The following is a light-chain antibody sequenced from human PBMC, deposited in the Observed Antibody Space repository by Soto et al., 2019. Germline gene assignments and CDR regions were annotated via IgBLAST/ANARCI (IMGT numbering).Light chain of an antibody. CDR2: WAS. CDR1: QSVLYSSNNKNY. CDR3: QQYYTTRRT. J-gene: IGKJ1*01. V-gene: IGKV4-1*01. Sequence: DIVMTQSPDSLAVSLGERATINCKSSQSVLYSSNNKNYVAWYQQKPGQSPKLLISWASTRESGVPDRFSGSGSGTDLTLTISSLQAEDVALYHCQQYYTTRRTFGQGTKVEIK.